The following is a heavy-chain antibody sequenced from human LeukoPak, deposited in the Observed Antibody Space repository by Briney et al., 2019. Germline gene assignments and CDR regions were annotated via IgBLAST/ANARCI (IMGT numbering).Heavy chain of an antibody. Sequence: SETLSLTCTVSGGSISSSSSYWGWIRQPPGKGLEWIGSIYYSGSTYYNPSLKSRVTISVDTSKNQFSLKLSSVTAADTAVYYCATHHSGNYYEFDCRGQGTLVTVSS. CDR1: GGSISSSSSY. J-gene: IGHJ4*02. D-gene: IGHD1-26*01. V-gene: IGHV4-39*01. CDR2: IYYSGST. CDR3: ATHHSGNYYEFDC.